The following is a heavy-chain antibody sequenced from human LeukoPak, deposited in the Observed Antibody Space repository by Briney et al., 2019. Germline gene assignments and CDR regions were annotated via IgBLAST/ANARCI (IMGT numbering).Heavy chain of an antibody. D-gene: IGHD2-21*02. J-gene: IGHJ6*03. CDR1: GYTFTGYY. Sequence: ASVKVSCKASGYTFTGYYMHWVRQAPGQGLEWMGWINPNSGCTNYAQKFQGRVTMTRDTSISTAYIELSRLRSDDTAVYYCARPGGDYYYYYYMDVWGKGTTVTISS. V-gene: IGHV1-2*02. CDR3: ARPGGDYYYYYYMDV. CDR2: INPNSGCT.